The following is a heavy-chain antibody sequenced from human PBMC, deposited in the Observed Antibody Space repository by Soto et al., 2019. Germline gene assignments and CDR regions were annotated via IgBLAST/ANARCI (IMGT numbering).Heavy chain of an antibody. CDR2: IKSKTDGGTP. V-gene: IGHV3-15*07. J-gene: IGHJ4*01. CDR1: DFTCSNAW. D-gene: IGHD3-22*01. Sequence: GGSLRLSCAASDFTCSNAWINCVRQAPGKGLEWVGRIKSKTDGGTPDYAAPVKGRFAISRDDSKNMVYLQMNSLKTEDTGIYYCTTDSYSSIIVVRFDYWGHGTLVTVSS. CDR3: TTDSYSSIIVVRFDY.